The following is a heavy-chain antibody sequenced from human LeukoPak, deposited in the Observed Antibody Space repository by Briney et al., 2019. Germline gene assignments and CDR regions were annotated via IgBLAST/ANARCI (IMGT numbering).Heavy chain of an antibody. CDR1: GGSISSGGYY. CDR2: IYYSGST. Sequence: SETLSLTCTVSGGSISSGGYYWSWIRQHPGKGLEWIGYIYYSGSTYYNPSLKSRVTISVDTSKNQFSLKLSSVTAADTAVHYCARDEYYDFWSGYPYGMDVWGQGTTVTVSS. V-gene: IGHV4-31*03. D-gene: IGHD3-3*01. CDR3: ARDEYYDFWSGYPYGMDV. J-gene: IGHJ6*02.